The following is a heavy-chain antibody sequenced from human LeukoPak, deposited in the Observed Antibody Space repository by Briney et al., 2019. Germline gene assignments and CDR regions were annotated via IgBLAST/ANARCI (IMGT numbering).Heavy chain of an antibody. CDR2: IKEDGSEK. CDR3: ARGSTVTTDYFDY. V-gene: IGHV3-7*04. Sequence: GGSLRLSCAASGLTFRSYWMSWVRQAPGKGLEWVANIKEDGSEKYYVDSVKGRFTISRDNAKNSLYLQMYSLRAEDTAVYYCARGSTVTTDYFDYWGQGTLVTVSS. D-gene: IGHD4-17*01. CDR1: GLTFRSYW. J-gene: IGHJ4*02.